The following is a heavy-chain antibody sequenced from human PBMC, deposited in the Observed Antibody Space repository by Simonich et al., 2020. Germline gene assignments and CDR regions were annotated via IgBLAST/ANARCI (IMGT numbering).Heavy chain of an antibody. Sequence: QVQLVQSGAEGKKPGASVKVSCKASGYTFTGSYMHWLRRGPGQGLEGQGRVKPNRGGTNEAKKFQGRGTMTRDTSISTAYMELSRLRSYDTAVYYCARDGGNCSGGSCYWYFDLWGRGTLVTVSS. CDR1: GYTFTGSY. CDR2: VKPNRGGT. CDR3: ARDGGNCSGGSCYWYFDL. D-gene: IGHD2-15*01. V-gene: IGHV1-2*06. J-gene: IGHJ2*01.